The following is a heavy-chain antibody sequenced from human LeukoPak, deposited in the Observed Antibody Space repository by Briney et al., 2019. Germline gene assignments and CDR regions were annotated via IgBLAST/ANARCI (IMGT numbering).Heavy chain of an antibody. CDR1: GFTFSSYW. V-gene: IGHV4-38-2*01. CDR3: ARVGPYCGGDCYSVWFDP. D-gene: IGHD2-21*02. CDR2: IYHSGST. J-gene: IGHJ5*02. Sequence: GSLRLSCAASGFTFSSYWMSWVRQAPGKGLEWIGSIYHSGSTYYNPSLKSRVTISVDTSENQFSLKLSSVTAADTAVYYCARVGPYCGGDCYSVWFDPWGQGTLVTVSS.